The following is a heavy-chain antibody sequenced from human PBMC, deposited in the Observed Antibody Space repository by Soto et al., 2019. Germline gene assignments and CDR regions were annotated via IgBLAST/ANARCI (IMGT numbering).Heavy chain of an antibody. CDR2: ISYSGNT. J-gene: IGHJ4*02. CDR3: ARDRRTYGDYFDY. CDR1: GGSISSGGYY. Sequence: QVQLQESGPGLVKPSQTLSLTCTVSGGSISSGGYYWSWIRQHPGKGLEWIGYISYSGNTYYNPSLKSRVTISVDTSKNQFSLKLSSVTAADTAVYYRARDRRTYGDYFDYWGQGTLVTVSS. D-gene: IGHD4-17*01. V-gene: IGHV4-31*03.